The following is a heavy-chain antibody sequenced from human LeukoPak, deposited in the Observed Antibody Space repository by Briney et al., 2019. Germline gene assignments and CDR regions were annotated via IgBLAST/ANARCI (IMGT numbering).Heavy chain of an antibody. CDR1: GFTFSSYG. V-gene: IGHV3-23*01. J-gene: IGHJ5*02. D-gene: IGHD6-13*01. CDR2: ISGSGGST. Sequence: PGGSLRLSCAASGFTFSSYGMSWVRQAPGKGLEWVSAISGSGGSTYYADSVKGRFTISRDNSKNTLYLQMNSLRAEDTAVYYCATSPLTHYSSPFDPWGQGTLVTVSS. CDR3: ATSPLTHYSSPFDP.